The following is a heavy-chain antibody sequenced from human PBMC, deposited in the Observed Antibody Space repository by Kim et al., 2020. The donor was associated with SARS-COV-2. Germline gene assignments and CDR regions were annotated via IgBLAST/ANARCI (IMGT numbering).Heavy chain of an antibody. Sequence: GGSLRLSCAASGFTFSDSPIHWVRQASGKGLEWVGRIRSRVYSYATSYAATGQGRFTIYRDDSASTAYMQMHRLKDEDTAVYYSTRISGTTLAFGDAFDV. CDR2: IRSRVYSYAT. J-gene: IGHJ3*01. D-gene: IGHD1-1*01. V-gene: IGHV3-73*01. CDR3: TRISGTTLAFGDAFDV. CDR1: GFTFSDSP.